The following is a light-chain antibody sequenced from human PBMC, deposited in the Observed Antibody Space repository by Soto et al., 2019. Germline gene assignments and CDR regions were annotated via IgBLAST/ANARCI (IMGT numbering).Light chain of an antibody. CDR3: QQRSNWPPT. CDR2: DAS. Sequence: EIVLTQSPGTLSLSPGERATLSCRASQSVSSDLAWYQQKPGQAPRLLIYDASNRATGIPARFSGSGSGTDFTLTISILEPEDFAVYYCQQRSNWPPTFGGGTKVEIK. J-gene: IGKJ4*01. CDR1: QSVSSD. V-gene: IGKV3-11*01.